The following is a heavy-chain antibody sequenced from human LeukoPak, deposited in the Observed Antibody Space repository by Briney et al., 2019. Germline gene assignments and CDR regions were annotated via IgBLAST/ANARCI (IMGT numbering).Heavy chain of an antibody. V-gene: IGHV3-23*01. D-gene: IGHD6-19*01. CDR3: AKDGLAVAGGGPDY. CDR2: ISGSGGST. J-gene: IGHJ4*02. Sequence: PGGSLRLSCAASGFTFSSYAMSWVRQAPGKGLEWVSAISGSGGSTYYADSVKGRFTISRDNSKNTLYLQMNSLRAEDTAVYYCAKDGLAVAGGGPDYWGQGTLVTVSP. CDR1: GFTFSSYA.